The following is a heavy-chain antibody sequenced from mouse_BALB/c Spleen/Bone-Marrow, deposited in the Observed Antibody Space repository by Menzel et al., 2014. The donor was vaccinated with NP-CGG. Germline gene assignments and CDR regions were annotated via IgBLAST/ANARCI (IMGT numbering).Heavy chain of an antibody. CDR1: GFAFSSYD. CDR2: INSNGGST. V-gene: IGHV5-6-3*01. CDR3: ARDSNDY. J-gene: IGHJ2*01. Sequence: EVQLVESGGGLVKPGGSLKLSCAASGFAFSSYDMSWVRQTPDKRLELVATINSNGGSTYYPDSVKGRFTISRDNAKNTLYLQMSSLKSEDTAMYYCARDSNDYWGQGTTLTVSS.